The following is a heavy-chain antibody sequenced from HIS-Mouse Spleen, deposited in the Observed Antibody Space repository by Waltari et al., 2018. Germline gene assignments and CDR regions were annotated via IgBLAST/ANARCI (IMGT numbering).Heavy chain of an antibody. Sequence: QLQLQESGPGLVKPSETLSLTCTGSDGSISSSSYSWGWIRQPPGKGLEWIGSIYYSGSTYYNPSLKSRVTISVDTSKNQFSLKLSSVTAADTAVYYCAREIPYSSSWYDWYFDLWGRGTLVTVSS. V-gene: IGHV4-39*07. D-gene: IGHD6-13*01. CDR1: DGSISSSSYS. CDR2: IYYSGST. CDR3: AREIPYSSSWYDWYFDL. J-gene: IGHJ2*01.